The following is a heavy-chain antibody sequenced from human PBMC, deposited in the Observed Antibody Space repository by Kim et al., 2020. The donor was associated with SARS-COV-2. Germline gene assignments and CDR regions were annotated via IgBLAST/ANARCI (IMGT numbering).Heavy chain of an antibody. CDR2: ISGSGGST. Sequence: GGSLRLSCAASGFTFSSYAMSWVRHAPGKGLEWVSAISGSGGSTYYADSVKGRFTISRDNSKNTLYLQMNSLRAEDTAVYYCAKRSGWYKGNWFDPWGQGTLVTVSS. V-gene: IGHV3-23*01. CDR3: AKRSGWYKGNWFDP. J-gene: IGHJ5*02. CDR1: GFTFSSYA. D-gene: IGHD6-19*01.